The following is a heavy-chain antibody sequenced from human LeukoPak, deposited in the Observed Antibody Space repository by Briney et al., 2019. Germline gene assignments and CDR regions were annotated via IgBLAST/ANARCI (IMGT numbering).Heavy chain of an antibody. CDR1: GFTVSSNY. CDR3: ARAPTLNYYYYYMDV. J-gene: IGHJ6*03. V-gene: IGHV3-53*01. Sequence: GGSLRLSCAASGFTVSSNYMSWVRHAPGKGLEWVSVIYSGGSTYYADSVKGRFTISRDNSKNTLYLQMNSLRAEDTAVYYCARAPTLNYYYYYMDVWGKGTTVTLSS. CDR2: IYSGGST.